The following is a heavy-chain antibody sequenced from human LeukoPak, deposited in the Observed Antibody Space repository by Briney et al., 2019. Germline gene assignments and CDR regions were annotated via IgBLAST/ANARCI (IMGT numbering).Heavy chain of an antibody. CDR3: AREGLTINHYDSSGYRTLDY. D-gene: IGHD3-22*01. J-gene: IGHJ4*02. CDR2: IKPDGGEN. Sequence: PGGSLRLSCAASGFTFSSYWMSWVRQAPGKGLEWVANIKPDGGENYYVDSVKGRVTISRDNAKNSLYLQMNSLRAEDTAVYYCAREGLTINHYDSSGYRTLDYWGPGTLVIVSS. CDR1: GFTFSSYW. V-gene: IGHV3-7*03.